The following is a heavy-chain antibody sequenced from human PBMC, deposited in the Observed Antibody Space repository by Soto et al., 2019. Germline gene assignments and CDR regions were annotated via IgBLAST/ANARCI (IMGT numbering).Heavy chain of an antibody. CDR3: ARDLFHRESGSYGWFDP. Sequence: GASVKVSCKASGYTFTSYAMHWVRQAPGQRLEWMGWINAGNGNTKYSQKFQGRVTITRDTSASTAYMELNSLRAEDTAVYYCARDLFHRESGSYGWFDPWGQGTLVTVSS. D-gene: IGHD1-26*01. V-gene: IGHV1-3*01. CDR2: INAGNGNT. CDR1: GYTFTSYA. J-gene: IGHJ5*02.